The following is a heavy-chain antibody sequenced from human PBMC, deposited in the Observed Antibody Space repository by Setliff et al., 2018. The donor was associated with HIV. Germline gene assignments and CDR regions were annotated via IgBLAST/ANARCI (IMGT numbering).Heavy chain of an antibody. J-gene: IGHJ4*02. V-gene: IGHV1-18*01. D-gene: IGHD3-9*01. Sequence: GASVKVSCKASGYTFTSYGISWVRQAPGQGLEWMGWISAYNGNTNYAQKLQGRVTMTTDTSTSTAYMELRSLRSEDTAVYYCASPRLDWSFSHFDYWGQGTPVTVSS. CDR3: ASPRLDWSFSHFDY. CDR2: ISAYNGNT. CDR1: GYTFTSYG.